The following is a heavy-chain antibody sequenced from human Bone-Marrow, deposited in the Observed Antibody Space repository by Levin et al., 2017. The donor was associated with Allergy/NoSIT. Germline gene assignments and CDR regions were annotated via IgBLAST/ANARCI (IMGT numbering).Heavy chain of an antibody. CDR1: GFIFSSYP. J-gene: IGHJ3*02. CDR2: MSHDGSNK. CDR3: ARGGAIAVPGAFDI. Sequence: GGSLRLSCAASGFIFSSYPIHWVRQAPGTGLEWVAVMSHDGSNKYYADSVKGRFTVSRDNSKNTLYLQVNSLKPEDTAVYYCARGGAIAVPGAFDIWGQGTMVTVSS. D-gene: IGHD6-19*01. V-gene: IGHV3-30-3*01.